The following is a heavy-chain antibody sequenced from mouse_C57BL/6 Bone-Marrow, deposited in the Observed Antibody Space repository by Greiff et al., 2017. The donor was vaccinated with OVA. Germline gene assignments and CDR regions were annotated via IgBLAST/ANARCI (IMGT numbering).Heavy chain of an antibody. CDR2: INPNYGTT. Sequence: EVKLVESGPELVQPGASVKISCKASGYSFTDYNMHWVKQSHGKSLEWIGVINPNYGTTSYPPTFKGKATLTVDQSSSTAYMQLNSLTSEYSAVYYCARNGPFAYWGQGTLVTVSA. J-gene: IGHJ3*01. CDR1: GYSFTDYN. CDR3: ARNGPFAY. V-gene: IGHV1-39*01.